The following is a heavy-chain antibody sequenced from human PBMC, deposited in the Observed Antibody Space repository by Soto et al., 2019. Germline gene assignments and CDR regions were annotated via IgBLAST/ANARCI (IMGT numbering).Heavy chain of an antibody. Sequence: GGSLRLSCAAPGFTFSNYGMHWVRQAPGKGLEWVALILHDGSNEYYADSVKGRFTISRDNSKNTLYLQMNSLRAEDTAVYYCARDFCPVPTCYDLWGQGVLVTVSS. CDR2: ILHDGSNE. CDR1: GFTFSNYG. CDR3: ARDFCPVPTCYDL. J-gene: IGHJ4*02. V-gene: IGHV3-30*03. D-gene: IGHD2-2*01.